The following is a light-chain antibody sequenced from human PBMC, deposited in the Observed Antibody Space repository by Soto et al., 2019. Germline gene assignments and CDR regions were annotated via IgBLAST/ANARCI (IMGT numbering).Light chain of an antibody. J-gene: IGKJ4*01. Sequence: IVLTQSPGTLSLSPGERATLSCRASQSVRSSHLAWYQQKPGQAPRLLIYGASSRATGIPDRFSGSGSGTDFTLTISRLEPEDFAVYYCQQYSSSPLTFGGGTKVDI. V-gene: IGKV3-20*01. CDR2: GAS. CDR3: QQYSSSPLT. CDR1: QSVRSSH.